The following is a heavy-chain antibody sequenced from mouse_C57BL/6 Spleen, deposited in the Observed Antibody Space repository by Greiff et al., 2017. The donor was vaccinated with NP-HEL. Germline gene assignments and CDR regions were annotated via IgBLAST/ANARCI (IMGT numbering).Heavy chain of an antibody. J-gene: IGHJ1*03. CDR2: IDPGDGRT. CDR1: GFTFNGYW. V-gene: IGHV14-2*01. CDR3: ARLYDYGWGYFEV. D-gene: IGHD2-4*01. Sequence: EVQLVESGAELVKPGASVKLSCKASGFTFNGYWIDWVKQRPEQGLEWIGEIDPGDGRTKYTPKFKGKATFTADTSSNTAYLQLSSLTTEDAAIYYCARLYDYGWGYFEVWGTGITVTVAS.